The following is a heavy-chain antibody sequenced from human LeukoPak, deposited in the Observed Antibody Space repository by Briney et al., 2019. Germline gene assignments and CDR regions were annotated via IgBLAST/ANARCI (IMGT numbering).Heavy chain of an antibody. Sequence: GGSLRLSCAASGFTFSAYEMNWVRQAPGKGLEWVSSISGSGGSTYYADSVKGRFTISRDNSKNTLYVQMNSPRPEDTAVYYCARRGMTTVDFWGQGTLVTVSS. CDR1: GFTFSAYE. D-gene: IGHD4-17*01. J-gene: IGHJ4*02. V-gene: IGHV3-23*01. CDR2: ISGSGGST. CDR3: ARRGMTTVDF.